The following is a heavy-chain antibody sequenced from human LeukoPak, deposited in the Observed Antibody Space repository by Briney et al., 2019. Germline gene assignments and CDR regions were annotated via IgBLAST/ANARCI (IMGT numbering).Heavy chain of an antibody. Sequence: SETLSLTCAVYGGSFSGYYWSGIRQPPGKGLEWIGEINHSGSTNYNPSLKSRVTISVDTSKNQFSLKLSSVTAADTAVYYCARMSPYSPERDYWGQGTLVTVSS. CDR2: INHSGST. CDR1: GGSFSGYY. J-gene: IGHJ4*02. D-gene: IGHD6-13*01. V-gene: IGHV4-34*01. CDR3: ARMSPYSPERDY.